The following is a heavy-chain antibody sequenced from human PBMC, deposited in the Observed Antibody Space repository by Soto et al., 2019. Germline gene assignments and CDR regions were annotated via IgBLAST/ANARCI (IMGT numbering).Heavy chain of an antibody. J-gene: IGHJ4*02. V-gene: IGHV3-33*01. CDR1: GFTFSSYG. Sequence: GGSLRLSCAASGFTFSSYGMHWVRQAPGKGLEWVAVIWYDGSNKYYADSVKGRFTISRDNSKNTLYLQMNSLRAEDTAVYYCARDSAAGTDYFDYWGQGTLVTVS. CDR2: IWYDGSNK. CDR3: ARDSAAGTDYFDY. D-gene: IGHD6-13*01.